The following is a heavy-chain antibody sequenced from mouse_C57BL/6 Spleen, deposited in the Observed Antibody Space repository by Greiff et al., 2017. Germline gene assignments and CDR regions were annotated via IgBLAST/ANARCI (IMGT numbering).Heavy chain of an antibody. CDR2: FYPGSGSI. J-gene: IGHJ4*01. D-gene: IGHD1-1*01. CDR3: ARHETPYYYGSSYPFAMDY. CDR1: GYTFTEYT. V-gene: IGHV1-62-2*01. Sequence: QVQLQQSGAELVKPGASVKLSFKASGYTFTEYTIHWVKQRSGQGLEWIGWFYPGSGSIKYNEKFKDKATLTADKSSSTVYMELSRLTSEDSAVYFCARHETPYYYGSSYPFAMDYWGQGTSVTVSS.